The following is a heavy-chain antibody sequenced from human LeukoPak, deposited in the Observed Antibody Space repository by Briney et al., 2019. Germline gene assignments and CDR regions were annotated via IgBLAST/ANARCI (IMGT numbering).Heavy chain of an antibody. Sequence: GGSLRLSCTASGFTFSSYWMHWVRQAPGKGLVWVSRINSDGSSITYADSVKGRFTISRDNAKNTLYLQMNSLRADDTAVYDCARGITADYWGQGTLVTVSS. CDR2: INSDGSSI. J-gene: IGHJ4*02. CDR1: GFTFSSYW. D-gene: IGHD3-3*01. CDR3: ARGITADY. V-gene: IGHV3-74*01.